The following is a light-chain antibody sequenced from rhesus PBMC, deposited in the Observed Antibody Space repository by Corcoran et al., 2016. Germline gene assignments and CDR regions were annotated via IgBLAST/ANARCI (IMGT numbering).Light chain of an antibody. CDR1: QNVNTY. CDR2: KAS. V-gene: IGKV1-74*01. Sequence: DIQMTQSPSSLSASVGDRVTITFRASQNVNTYLNWYQQKPGKAPKLLIYKASTLQSGVPSSFSGSGSGTDYTLTIRSLQPEDFATYYCQHYDDLPCSFGQGTKVEIK. CDR3: QHYDDLPCS. J-gene: IGKJ2*01.